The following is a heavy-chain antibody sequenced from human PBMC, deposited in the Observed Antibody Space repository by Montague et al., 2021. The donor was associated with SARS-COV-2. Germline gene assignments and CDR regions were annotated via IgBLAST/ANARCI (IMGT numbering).Heavy chain of an antibody. D-gene: IGHD2-2*01. CDR3: ARIPVGSKYYFEF. CDR1: GDSVSSNIPT. CDR2: TYYRSKWYN. Sequence: CAISGDSVSSNIPTWNWIRQSPSIGLQWLVMTYYRSKWYNDYAESVKSQITIDPDTSKHQLSLHLNSVTPDDTAVYYCARIPVGSKYYFEFWGQGTLVTVSS. J-gene: IGHJ4*02. V-gene: IGHV6-1*01.